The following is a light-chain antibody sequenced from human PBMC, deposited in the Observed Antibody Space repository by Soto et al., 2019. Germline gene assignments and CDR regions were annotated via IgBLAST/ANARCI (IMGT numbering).Light chain of an antibody. Sequence: QSALTQPPSVSVSPGQSVTISCTGTSSDVGSYNRVSWYQQPPGTAPKLMIYEVSNRPSGVPDRFSGSKSGNTASLTISGLQAEDEADYYCSLYTSSSTVVFGGGTQLTVL. V-gene: IGLV2-18*01. CDR3: SLYTSSSTVV. CDR2: EVS. J-gene: IGLJ2*01. CDR1: SSDVGSYNR.